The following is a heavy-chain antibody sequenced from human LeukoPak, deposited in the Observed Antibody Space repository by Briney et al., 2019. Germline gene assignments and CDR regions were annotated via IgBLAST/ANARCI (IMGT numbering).Heavy chain of an antibody. J-gene: IGHJ5*02. CDR1: GGSFSGHY. CDR2: INHSGST. Sequence: SETLSLTCVVYGGSFSGHYWSWIRQPPGKGLEWIGEINHSGSTNYIPSLKSRVTISVDTSKSQFSLKLSSVTAADTAVYYYARDPLGWFDPWGQGTLVTVSS. V-gene: IGHV4-34*01. CDR3: ARDPLGWFDP. D-gene: IGHD3-16*01.